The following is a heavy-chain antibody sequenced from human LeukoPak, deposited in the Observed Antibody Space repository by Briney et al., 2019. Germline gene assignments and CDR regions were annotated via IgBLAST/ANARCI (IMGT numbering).Heavy chain of an antibody. Sequence: SQTLVLTCAISGDSVSSNSAAWNWIRQSPSRGLEWLGRTYYRSKWFNDSAPSVKSRITNNPDTSKNQFSLQLNSVTPEDTAVYYCARDNVGVEALRYWGQGTLVTVSS. CDR3: ARDNVGVEALRY. D-gene: IGHD1-1*01. CDR1: GDSVSSNSAA. V-gene: IGHV6-1*01. J-gene: IGHJ4*02. CDR2: TYYRSKWFN.